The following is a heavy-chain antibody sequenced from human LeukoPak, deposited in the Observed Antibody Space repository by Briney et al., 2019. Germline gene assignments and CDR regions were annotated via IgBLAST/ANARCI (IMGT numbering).Heavy chain of an antibody. J-gene: IGHJ4*02. CDR2: IYYSGST. V-gene: IGHV4-59*08. Sequence: PSETQALTCTVSGGSISSYYWSWIRQPPGKGLEWIGYIYYSGSTNYNPSLKSRVTISVDTSKNQFSLKLSSVTAADTAVYYCARQKSLLYSSGWYKGFDDWGQGTLVTVSS. CDR3: ARQKSLLYSSGWYKGFDD. CDR1: GGSISSYY. D-gene: IGHD6-19*01.